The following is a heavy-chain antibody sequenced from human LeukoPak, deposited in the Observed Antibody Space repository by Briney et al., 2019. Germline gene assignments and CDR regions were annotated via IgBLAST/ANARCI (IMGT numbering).Heavy chain of an antibody. CDR3: ARADYGSGSYHAFDI. CDR2: IYHSGST. J-gene: IGHJ3*02. D-gene: IGHD3-10*01. Sequence: SETLSFTCAVSGGSISSSNWWSWVRQPPGKGLEWIGEIYHSGSTNYNPSLKSRVTISVDKSKNQFSLKLSSVTAADTAVYYCARADYGSGSYHAFDIWGQGTMVTVSS. CDR1: GGSISSSNW. V-gene: IGHV4-4*02.